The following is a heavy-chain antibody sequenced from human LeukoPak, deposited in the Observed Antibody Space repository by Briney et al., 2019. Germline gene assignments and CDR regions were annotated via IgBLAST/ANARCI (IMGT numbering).Heavy chain of an antibody. CDR3: ASYTIFEAFDI. D-gene: IGHD3-3*01. CDR2: IYTSGST. CDR1: GGSISSGSYY. J-gene: IGHJ3*02. Sequence: PSETLSLTCTVSGGSISSGSYYWSWIRQPAGKGLEWIGRIYTSGSTNYNPSLKSRVTISVDTSKNQFSLKLSSVTAADTAVYYCASYTIFEAFDIWGQGTMVTVSS. V-gene: IGHV4-61*02.